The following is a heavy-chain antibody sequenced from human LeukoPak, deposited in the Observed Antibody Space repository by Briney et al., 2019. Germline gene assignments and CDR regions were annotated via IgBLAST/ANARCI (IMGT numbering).Heavy chain of an antibody. CDR3: ARSMGRYTSSGWYYPNWFDP. CDR1: GDSVSSNSAA. D-gene: IGHD6-19*01. V-gene: IGHV6-1*01. J-gene: IGHJ5*02. Sequence: SQTLSLTCTISGDSVSSNSAAWNCIRQSPSRGLEWLGRTYYRSKWYNDYAVSVKSRITINPDTSKNQFSLQLNSVTPEDTAVYYCARSMGRYTSSGWYYPNWFDPWGQGTLVTVSS. CDR2: TYYRSKWYN.